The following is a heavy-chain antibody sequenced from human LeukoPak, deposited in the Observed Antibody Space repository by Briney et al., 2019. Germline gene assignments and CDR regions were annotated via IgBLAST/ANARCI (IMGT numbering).Heavy chain of an antibody. CDR3: AREQVAASDYYYYGMDV. CDR2: IYYSGST. CDR1: GGSISSGDYY. J-gene: IGHJ6*02. Sequence: TSQTLSLTCTVSGGSISSGDYYWSWIRQPPGKGLEWIGYIYYSGSTYYNPSLKSRVTTSVDTSKNQFSLKLSSGTAADTAVYYCAREQVAASDYYYYGMDVWGQGTTVTVSS. V-gene: IGHV4-30-4*01. D-gene: IGHD2-15*01.